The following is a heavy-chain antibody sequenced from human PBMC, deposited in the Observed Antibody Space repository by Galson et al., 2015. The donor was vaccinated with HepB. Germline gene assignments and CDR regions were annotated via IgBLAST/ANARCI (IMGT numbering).Heavy chain of an antibody. CDR2: IIPIFGTA. V-gene: IGHV1-69*13. D-gene: IGHD1-26*01. J-gene: IGHJ6*03. Sequence: SVKVSCKASGGTFSSYAISWVRQAPGQGLEWMGGIIPIFGTANYAQKFQGRVTITADESTSTAYMELSSLRSEDTAVYYCARDSGSYSYYYYYMGVWGKGTTVTVSS. CDR1: GGTFSSYA. CDR3: ARDSGSYSYYYYYMGV.